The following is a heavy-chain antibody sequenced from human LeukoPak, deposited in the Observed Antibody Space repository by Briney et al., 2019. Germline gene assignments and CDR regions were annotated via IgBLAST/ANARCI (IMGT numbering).Heavy chain of an antibody. Sequence: RGSLRLSCAASAFTFSDYYMSWIRQAPGKGLEWVSYISGSTIYTNHADSVKGRFTISRDNANNSLYLQMNSLRAEDTAVYYCARDVYASGDSGDYSGQGTLVTVSS. CDR2: ISGSTIYT. CDR3: ARDVYASGDSGDY. V-gene: IGHV3-11*05. D-gene: IGHD3-10*01. CDR1: AFTFSDYY. J-gene: IGHJ4*02.